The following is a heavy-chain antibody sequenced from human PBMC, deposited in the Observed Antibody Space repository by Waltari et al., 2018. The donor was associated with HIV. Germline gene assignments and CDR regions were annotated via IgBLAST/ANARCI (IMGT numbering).Heavy chain of an antibody. CDR3: ARRWIQPGTRYYYYAMDV. Sequence: QVQLVQSGAEVKKPGTSVKVSCKASGYIFTSYYIHWVRQAPGQGLEWMGVLIPSSGSTTYAQKFQGRVTMTRDTSTRTVYMELSSLRSDDTAVYYCARRWIQPGTRYYYYAMDVWGQGTTVIVSS. D-gene: IGHD5-18*01. CDR1: GYIFTSYY. J-gene: IGHJ6*02. CDR2: LIPSSGST. V-gene: IGHV1-46*01.